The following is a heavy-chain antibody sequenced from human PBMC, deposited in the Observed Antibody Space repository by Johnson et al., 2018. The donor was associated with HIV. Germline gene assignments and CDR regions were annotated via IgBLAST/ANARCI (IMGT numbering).Heavy chain of an antibody. CDR1: GFTFSSYA. CDR3: ASGGWLEGAFDI. D-gene: IGHD6-19*01. V-gene: IGHV3-30-3*01. CDR2: ISYDGSNK. Sequence: QVQLVESGGGVVQPGRSLRLSCAASGFTFSSYAMHWVRQAPGKGLEWVAVISYDGSNKYYADSLKGRFTISRDNSKNTLYLQMNSLRAEDTAVYYCASGGWLEGAFDIWGQGTMVTVSS. J-gene: IGHJ3*02.